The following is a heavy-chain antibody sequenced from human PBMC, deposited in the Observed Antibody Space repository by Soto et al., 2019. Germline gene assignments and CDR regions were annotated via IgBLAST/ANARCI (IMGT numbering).Heavy chain of an antibody. J-gene: IGHJ2*01. Sequence: QVQLVQAGAEVKKPGASVEVSCKASGYTFTTYYIHWVRHAPGQGLEWMGVINPGGANTKYAQKFQDRVTMTSDTSTSTVYMDLSSLRSEDAAVYFCARGGNGDNVGYWYFDLWGRSTLVTVSP. CDR2: INPGGANT. CDR3: ARGGNGDNVGYWYFDL. CDR1: GYTFTTYY. D-gene: IGHD4-17*01. V-gene: IGHV1-46*01.